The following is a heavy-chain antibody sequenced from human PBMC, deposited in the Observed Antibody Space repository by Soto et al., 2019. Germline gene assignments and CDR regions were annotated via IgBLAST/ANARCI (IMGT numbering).Heavy chain of an antibody. CDR2: ISYDGSNK. D-gene: IGHD4-17*01. J-gene: IGHJ4*02. CDR3: ARAPDYGGYFPFDY. V-gene: IGHV3-30-3*01. CDR1: GFTFSSYA. Sequence: QVQLVESGGGVVQPGRSLRLSCAASGFTFSSYAMHWVRQAPGKGLEWVAVISYDGSNKYYADSVKGRFTISRDNSKNPLYLQMSSLRAEDTAGYDCARAPDYGGYFPFDYWGQGTLVTVSS.